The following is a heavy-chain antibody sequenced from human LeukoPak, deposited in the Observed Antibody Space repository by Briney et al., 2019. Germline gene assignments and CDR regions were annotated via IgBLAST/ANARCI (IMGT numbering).Heavy chain of an antibody. Sequence: SETLSLTCTVSGGSISTYYWSWIRQPPGKGLEWIGYIYHSGSTNYNPSLKSRVTISVDTSKNQFSLKLSSVTAADTAVYYCAKSSSGWDPFDYWGQGTLVTVSS. D-gene: IGHD6-19*01. V-gene: IGHV4-59*08. CDR1: GGSISTYY. CDR2: IYHSGST. J-gene: IGHJ4*02. CDR3: AKSSSGWDPFDY.